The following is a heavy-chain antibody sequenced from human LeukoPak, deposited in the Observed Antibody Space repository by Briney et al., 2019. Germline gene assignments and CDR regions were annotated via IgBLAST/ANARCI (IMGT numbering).Heavy chain of an antibody. J-gene: IGHJ5*02. V-gene: IGHV1-2*02. CDR2: INLNSGDT. Sequence: ASVKVSCKASGYIFTNYFIHWIRQAPGQGLEWMGWINLNSGDTDYSKEFQGRVTMTMDTSVNTAHMELSSLRSDDTAIYYCARDWQQWLPWFDPWGQGTLVTVSS. CDR1: GYIFTNYF. CDR3: ARDWQQWLPWFDP. D-gene: IGHD6-19*01.